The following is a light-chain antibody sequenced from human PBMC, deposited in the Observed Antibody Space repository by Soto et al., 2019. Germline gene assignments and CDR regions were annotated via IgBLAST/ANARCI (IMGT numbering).Light chain of an antibody. CDR3: QQRYNWPLT. V-gene: IGKV3-11*01. CDR1: QSIDTY. CDR2: DAS. Sequence: EIVLPQSPATLSSSPGERATLSCRASQSIDTYLAWYQQKPGQAPRLLIYDASDRATGIPARFSGSGSGTAFTLTISGLEPEDFALYSCQQRYNWPLTFGGGTKVDIE. J-gene: IGKJ4*01.